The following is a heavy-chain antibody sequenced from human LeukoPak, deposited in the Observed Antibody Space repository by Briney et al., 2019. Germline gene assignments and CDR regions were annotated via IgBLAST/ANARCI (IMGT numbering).Heavy chain of an antibody. V-gene: IGHV3-66*01. D-gene: IGHD3-22*01. CDR1: GFTVSSNY. CDR3: ARSRSHYYDSSGSFDY. CDR2: IYSGGST. Sequence: GGSLRLSCAASGFTVSSNYMSWVRQAPGKGLEWVSVIYSGGSTYYADSVKGRFTISRDNSKNTLYLQMNSLRAEDTAVYYCARSRSHYYDSSGSFDYWGQGTLVTVSS. J-gene: IGHJ4*02.